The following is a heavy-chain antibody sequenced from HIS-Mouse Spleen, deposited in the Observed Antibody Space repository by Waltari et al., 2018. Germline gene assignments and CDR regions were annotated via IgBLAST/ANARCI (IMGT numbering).Heavy chain of an antibody. J-gene: IGHJ4*02. V-gene: IGHV4-39*07. D-gene: IGHD3-10*01. CDR3: ARVNGGSGLYYFDY. CDR1: GGSISSSSYY. CDR2: IYYSGST. Sequence: QLQLQESGPGLVKPSETLSLTCTVSGGSISSSSYYWGLIRQPPGKGLEWIGSIYYSGSTYYNPSLKSRVTISVDTSKNQFSLKLSSVTAADTAVYYCARVNGGSGLYYFDYWGQGTLVTVSS.